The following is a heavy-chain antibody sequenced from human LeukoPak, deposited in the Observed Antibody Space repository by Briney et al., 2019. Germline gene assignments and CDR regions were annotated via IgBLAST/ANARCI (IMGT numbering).Heavy chain of an antibody. D-gene: IGHD6-13*01. CDR2: IYSAGST. CDR1: EFTGNNNY. Sequence: GGSLRLSCAASEFTGNNNYMSWVRKAPGKGLEWVSTIYSAGSTNYADPVKGRFTISRDNSKNTMYLQMNSLRAEDTAVYYCAIRKQQVVPPRAHPYYYGMDVWGQGTTVTVSS. CDR3: AIRKQQVVPPRAHPYYYGMDV. V-gene: IGHV3-53*01. J-gene: IGHJ6*02.